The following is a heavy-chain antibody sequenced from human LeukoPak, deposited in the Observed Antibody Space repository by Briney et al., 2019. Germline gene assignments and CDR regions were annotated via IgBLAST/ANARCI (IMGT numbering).Heavy chain of an antibody. CDR1: GGSISSSNW. Sequence: SGTLSLTCAVSGGSISSSNWWSWVRQPPGKGLEWIGEIYHSGSTNYNPSLKSRVTISVDTSKNQFSLKLSSVTAADTAVYYCARDSGYGLPIDAFDIWGQGTMVTVSS. CDR3: ARDSGYGLPIDAFDI. CDR2: IYHSGST. D-gene: IGHD5-12*01. J-gene: IGHJ3*02. V-gene: IGHV4-4*02.